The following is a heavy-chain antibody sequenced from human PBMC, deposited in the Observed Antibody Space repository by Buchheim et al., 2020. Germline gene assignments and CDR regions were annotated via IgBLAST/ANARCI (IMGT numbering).Heavy chain of an antibody. Sequence: EERLVESGGGLGQPGGSLRLSCAASGFTFSSDWMHWVRQAPGKGLVWVSRINPDGSDTTYADSVKGRFTISRDNGRNTLYLPMNSLRGEDTAIYYCTRSANFFRGMDVWGQGTTGTVSS. J-gene: IGHJ6*02. CDR1: GFTFSSDW. V-gene: IGHV3-74*01. CDR3: TRSANFFRGMDV. CDR2: INPDGSDT. D-gene: IGHD2-15*01.